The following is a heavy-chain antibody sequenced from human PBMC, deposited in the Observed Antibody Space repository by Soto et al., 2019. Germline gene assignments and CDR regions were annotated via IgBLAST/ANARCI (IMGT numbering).Heavy chain of an antibody. D-gene: IGHD2-21*01. J-gene: IGHJ4*02. CDR3: ARVFGSIDY. CDR2: MNPNSGYT. V-gene: IGHV1-8*01. CDR1: GYTFTSYD. Sequence: QVQLVQSGAEVKKPGASVKVSCKASGYTFTSYDINWVRQATGQGLEWMGWMNPNSGYTGYAQKFXVRXTXSRDTSISTAYMELSSLRSEDTAVYYCARVFGSIDYWGQGTLVTVSS.